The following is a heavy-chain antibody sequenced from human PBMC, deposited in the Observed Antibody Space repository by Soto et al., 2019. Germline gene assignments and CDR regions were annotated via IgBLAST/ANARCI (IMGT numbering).Heavy chain of an antibody. CDR2: ISYDGSNK. CDR1: GFTFSSYG. J-gene: IGHJ5*02. D-gene: IGHD2-2*01. V-gene: IGHV3-30*18. CDR3: AKGGFYALGYCSSTGCSGGWFDP. Sequence: QVQLVESGGGVVQPGRSLRLSCAASGFTFSSYGMHWVRQAPGKGLEWVAVISYDGSNKYYADSVKGRFTISRDNSKNTLYLQMNSLRAEDTVVYYCAKGGFYALGYCSSTGCSGGWFDPWGQGTLVTVSS.